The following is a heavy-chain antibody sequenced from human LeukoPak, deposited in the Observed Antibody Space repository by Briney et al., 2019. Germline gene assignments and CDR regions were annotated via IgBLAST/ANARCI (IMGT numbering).Heavy chain of an antibody. J-gene: IGHJ6*02. D-gene: IGHD5-18*01. CDR2: ISSSSSYT. CDR1: GFTFSDYY. Sequence: GGSLRLSCAASGFTFSDYYMSWIRQAPGKGLEWVSYISSSSSYTNYADSVKGRFTISRDNAKNSLYLQMNSLRAEDTAVYYCARDYEYSYDLGYYYGMDVWGQGTTVTVSS. V-gene: IGHV3-11*06. CDR3: ARDYEYSYDLGYYYGMDV.